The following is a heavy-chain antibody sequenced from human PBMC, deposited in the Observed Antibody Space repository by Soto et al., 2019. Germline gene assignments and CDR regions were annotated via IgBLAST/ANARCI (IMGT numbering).Heavy chain of an antibody. CDR2: ISDDGASI. J-gene: IGHJ4*02. Sequence: GGSLRLSCEASGFSFSSFAMNWVRQAPGRGLEWVSYISDDGASIYYADSLKGRFTISRDNAKNSLSLQMNNLRAEDTAVYYCARENSVQAWLHHFDHWGLGTLVTVS. CDR1: GFSFSSFA. V-gene: IGHV3-48*03. CDR3: ARENSVQAWLHHFDH. D-gene: IGHD5-18*01.